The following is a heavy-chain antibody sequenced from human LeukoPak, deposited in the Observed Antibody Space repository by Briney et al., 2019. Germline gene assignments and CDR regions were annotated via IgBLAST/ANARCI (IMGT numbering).Heavy chain of an antibody. J-gene: IGHJ4*02. Sequence: GGSLRLSCAASGFTVGTNSMTWVRQSPGKGLEWVSVIYSGGSTYYADSVNGRFTISRDNSRNTLFLQMNSLRAEDTAVYFCARAEGYSYAFYFVYWGQGTLVTVSS. CDR1: GFTVGTNS. D-gene: IGHD5-18*01. CDR3: ARAEGYSYAFYFVY. CDR2: IYSGGST. V-gene: IGHV3-66*01.